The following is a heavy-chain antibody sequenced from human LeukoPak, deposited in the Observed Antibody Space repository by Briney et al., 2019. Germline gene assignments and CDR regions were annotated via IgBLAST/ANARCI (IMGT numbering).Heavy chain of an antibody. Sequence: TGGSLRLSCAASGFTFDDYAMHWVRQAPGKGLEWVSGISWNSGSIGYADSVKGRFTISRDNAKNSLYLQMNSLRAEDMALYYCAKGRYYDSSGPFDYWGQGTLVTASS. CDR3: AKGRYYDSSGPFDY. CDR2: ISWNSGSI. D-gene: IGHD3-22*01. V-gene: IGHV3-9*03. CDR1: GFTFDDYA. J-gene: IGHJ4*02.